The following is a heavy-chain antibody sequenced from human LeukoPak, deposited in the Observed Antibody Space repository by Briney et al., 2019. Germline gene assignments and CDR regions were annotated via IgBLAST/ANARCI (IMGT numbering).Heavy chain of an antibody. D-gene: IGHD2-15*01. CDR3: ARDRGYCSGGSCYSRFDY. CDR1: GGSFSAYY. J-gene: IGHJ4*02. V-gene: IGHV4-34*01. Sequence: SETLSLTCTVYGGSFSAYYWNWIRQPPGKGLEWIGEIYHSGSTNYNPSLKSRVTISVDKSKNQFSLKLSSVTAADTAVYYCARDRGYCSGGSCYSRFDYWGQGTLVTVSS. CDR2: IYHSGST.